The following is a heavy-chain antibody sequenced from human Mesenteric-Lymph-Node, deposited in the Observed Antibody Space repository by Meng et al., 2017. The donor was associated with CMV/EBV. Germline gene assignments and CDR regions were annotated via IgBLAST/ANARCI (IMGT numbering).Heavy chain of an antibody. Sequence: GESLKISCKGSGYSFTSYWIGWVRQMPGKGLEWMGIISPSDSDTRYSPSFQGQVTISADKSIDTAYLQWSSLKASDTAIYYCARGGGCSSTTCYVHAFDIWGPGTMVTVSS. V-gene: IGHV5-51*01. CDR2: ISPSDSDT. CDR3: ARGGGCSSTTCYVHAFDI. J-gene: IGHJ3*02. CDR1: GYSFTSYW. D-gene: IGHD2-2*01.